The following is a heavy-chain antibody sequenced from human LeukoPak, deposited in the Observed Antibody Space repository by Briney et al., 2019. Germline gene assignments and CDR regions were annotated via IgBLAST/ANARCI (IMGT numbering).Heavy chain of an antibody. Sequence: GGSLRLSCAASGFTFSSYAMHWVRQAPGKGLEWVAVISYDGSNKYNADSVKGRFTISRDNSKNTLYLQMNSLRAEDTAVYYCARDGEQNNYGILAGDYWAREPWSPSPQ. CDR1: GFTFSSYA. J-gene: IGHJ4*02. CDR3: ARDGEQNNYGILAGDY. CDR2: ISYDGSNK. V-gene: IGHV3-30-3*01. D-gene: IGHD3-9*01.